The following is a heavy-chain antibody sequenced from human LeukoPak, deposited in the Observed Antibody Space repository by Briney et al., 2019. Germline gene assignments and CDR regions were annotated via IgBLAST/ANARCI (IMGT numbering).Heavy chain of an antibody. Sequence: KPSGTLSLTCAVSGGSISSSNWWSWVRQPPGKGLEWIGEIYHSGSTNYNPSLKSRVTISVDTSKNQFSLKLTSVTAADTAVYYCARHVTGIADYDSESHMDVWGKGTTVTISS. CDR1: GGSISSSNW. CDR2: IYHSGST. V-gene: IGHV4-4*02. J-gene: IGHJ6*03. D-gene: IGHD3-10*01. CDR3: ARHVTGIADYDSESHMDV.